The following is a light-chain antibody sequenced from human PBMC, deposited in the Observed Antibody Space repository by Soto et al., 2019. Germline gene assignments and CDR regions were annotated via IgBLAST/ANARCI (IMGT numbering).Light chain of an antibody. J-gene: IGKJ1*01. CDR1: QTVNSR. V-gene: IGKV3-11*01. CDR2: LTS. CDR3: HQRQSWPRT. Sequence: EIVLTQSPATLSSFPGERATLSCRASQTVNSRLAWYQHKPGQAPRLLIYLTSNRATGIPARFSGSGSGTDFTLTISRLEPEDFAVYYCHQRQSWPRTFGQGTKVEIK.